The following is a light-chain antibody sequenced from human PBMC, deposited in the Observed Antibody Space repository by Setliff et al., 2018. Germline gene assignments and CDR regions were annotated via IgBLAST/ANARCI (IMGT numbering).Light chain of an antibody. V-gene: IGLV1-44*01. Sequence: QSVLTQPPSASGTPGQRVTISCSGSSSNIGSNTVNWYQQLPGTAPKPLIYRNNQRPSWVPDRFSGSKSGTSASLAISGLQSEDEADYYCAAWDDSLNVVVFGGGTKSPS. J-gene: IGLJ2*01. CDR1: SSNIGSNT. CDR2: RNN. CDR3: AAWDDSLNVVV.